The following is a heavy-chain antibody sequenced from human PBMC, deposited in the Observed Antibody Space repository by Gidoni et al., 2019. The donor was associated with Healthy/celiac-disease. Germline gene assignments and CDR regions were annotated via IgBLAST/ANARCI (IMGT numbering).Heavy chain of an antibody. D-gene: IGHD2-15*01. CDR1: GFTLGDYA. CDR3: TRDRIVAAY. Sequence: VQLVESGGGLVQPGRALRLHCPASGFTLGDYAMSWVRQAPGKGLDWVVFIRSKAYGGTTEYAASVKGRFTISRDDSKSIAYLQMNSLKTEDTAVYYCTRDRIVAAYWGQGTLVTVSS. J-gene: IGHJ4*02. V-gene: IGHV3-49*04. CDR2: IRSKAYGGTT.